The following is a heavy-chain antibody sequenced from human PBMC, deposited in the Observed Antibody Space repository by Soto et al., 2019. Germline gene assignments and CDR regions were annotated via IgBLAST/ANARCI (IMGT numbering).Heavy chain of an antibody. CDR1: GFTFSSYA. J-gene: IGHJ5*02. CDR3: AKASLEYSISSLYSDHQDLHAFSPRWTXDP. CDR2: ISGSGGST. V-gene: IGHV3-23*01. D-gene: IGHD6-6*01. Sequence: PGGSLRLSCAASGFTFSSYAMSWVRQAPGKGLEWVSAISGSGGSTYYAASVKGRFTISRDTSKNTLYLQMNSLRAEDTAVYYCAKASLEYSISSLYSDHQDLHAFSPRWTXDP.